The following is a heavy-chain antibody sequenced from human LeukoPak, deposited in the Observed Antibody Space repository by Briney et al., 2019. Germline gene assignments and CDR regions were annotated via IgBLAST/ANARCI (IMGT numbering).Heavy chain of an antibody. D-gene: IGHD2-15*01. CDR1: GFIFSSYA. Sequence: GGSLRLSCAASGFIFSSYAMTWVRQAPGKGLEWVSAISGSGGSTYYADSVKGRFTISRDTSKSTLYLQMNSLRAEDTAVYYCAKRSGDSYYLDSWGQGTLVTVSS. J-gene: IGHJ4*02. V-gene: IGHV3-23*01. CDR3: AKRSGDSYYLDS. CDR2: ISGSGGST.